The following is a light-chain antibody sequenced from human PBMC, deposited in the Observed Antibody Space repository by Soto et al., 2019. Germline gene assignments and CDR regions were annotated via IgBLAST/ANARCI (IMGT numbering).Light chain of an antibody. CDR1: QSVSSN. J-gene: IGKJ5*01. CDR2: GAS. CDR3: QQYNNWPPIT. V-gene: IGKV3-15*01. Sequence: EIGITQSPATLSVSPGERATLSCRASQSVSSNLAWYQQKPGQAPRLLIYGASTRVTGIPARFSGSGSGTEFTLTISSLQSEDFAVYYCQQYNNWPPITFGQGTRLEIK.